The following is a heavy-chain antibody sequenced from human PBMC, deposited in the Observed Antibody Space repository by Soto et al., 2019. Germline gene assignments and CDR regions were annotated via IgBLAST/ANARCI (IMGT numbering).Heavy chain of an antibody. D-gene: IGHD1-26*01. V-gene: IGHV5-51*01. J-gene: IGHJ6*02. Sequence: GESLKISCQASGYRFTNFWIGWVRQRPGKGLEWMGIIYPGDSDTRYSPSFQGQVTISADKSISTAYLQWSSLKASDTAMYYCAVGATGYYYGMDVWGQGTTVTVSS. CDR2: IYPGDSDT. CDR1: GYRFTNFW. CDR3: AVGATGYYYGMDV.